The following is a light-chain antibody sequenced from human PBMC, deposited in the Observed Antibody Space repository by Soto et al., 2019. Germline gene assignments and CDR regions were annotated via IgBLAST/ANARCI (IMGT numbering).Light chain of an antibody. CDR3: QRANNFPYT. Sequence: DSQMTQSPSSVSASVGDRVTITCRASQGISSWLGWYQQKPGKAPKVMINAASSLQSGVPSRFSSSESETDYTRTISSLLPEDFATYKRQRANNFPYTFGAGTKVEI. J-gene: IGKJ4*01. CDR1: QGISSW. CDR2: AAS. V-gene: IGKV1D-12*01.